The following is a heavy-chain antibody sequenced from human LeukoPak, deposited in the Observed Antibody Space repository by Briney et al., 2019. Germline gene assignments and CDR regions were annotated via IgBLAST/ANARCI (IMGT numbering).Heavy chain of an antibody. V-gene: IGHV4-34*01. CDR2: INHGGST. Sequence: SETLSLTCAVYGESFSGYYWSWIRQPPGKGLQWIGEINHGGSTNYDPSLKSRVTISLDTSKNQFSLKLNSVTAADTAVYYCATAREMATITRLDYWGQGTLVTVSS. D-gene: IGHD5-24*01. J-gene: IGHJ4*02. CDR3: ATAREMATITRLDY. CDR1: GESFSGYY.